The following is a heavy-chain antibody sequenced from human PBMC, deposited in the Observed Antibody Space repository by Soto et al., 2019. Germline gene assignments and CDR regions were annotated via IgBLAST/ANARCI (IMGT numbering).Heavy chain of an antibody. Sequence: PGGSLRLSCAASGFTFSSYAMSWVRQAPGKGLEWVSAISGSGGSTYYADSVKGRFTISRDNSKNTLYLQMNSLRAEDTAVYYCAKGTTMITFGGVIVINRRGVMGLDAFDIWGQGTMVTVSS. V-gene: IGHV3-23*01. D-gene: IGHD3-16*02. CDR3: AKGTTMITFGGVIVINRRGVMGLDAFDI. CDR2: ISGSGGST. CDR1: GFTFSSYA. J-gene: IGHJ3*02.